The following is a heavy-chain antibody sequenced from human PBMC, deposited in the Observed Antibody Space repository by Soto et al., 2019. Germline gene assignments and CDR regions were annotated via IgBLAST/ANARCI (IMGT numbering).Heavy chain of an antibody. D-gene: IGHD6-19*01. CDR3: ARVAVAGTPNFDY. Sequence: SETLSLTCTVSGGSISSSSYYWGWIRQPPGKGLEWIRSIYYSGSTYYNPSLKSRVTISVDASKNQFSLKLSSVTAADTAVYYCARVAVAGTPNFDYWGQGTLVTVSS. CDR1: GGSISSSSYY. J-gene: IGHJ4*02. V-gene: IGHV4-39*01. CDR2: IYYSGST.